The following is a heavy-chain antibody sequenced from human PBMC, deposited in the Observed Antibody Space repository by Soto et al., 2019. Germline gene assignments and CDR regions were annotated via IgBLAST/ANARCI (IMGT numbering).Heavy chain of an antibody. D-gene: IGHD1-26*01. CDR1: GFTFSDFW. CDR2: MNQDGNQK. V-gene: IGHV3-7*05. J-gene: IGHJ4*02. Sequence: GGSLRLSCAASGFTFSDFWMTWVRQAPGKGLEWVDNMNQDGNQKNYVDYMKGRFSISRDNAKNSLYLQINSLRAEDTAVYYCARQHSGSYYFDYWGQGTPVTVS. CDR3: ARQHSGSYYFDY.